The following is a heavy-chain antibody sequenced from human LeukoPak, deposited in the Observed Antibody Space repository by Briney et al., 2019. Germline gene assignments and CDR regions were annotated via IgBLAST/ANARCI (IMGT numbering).Heavy chain of an antibody. D-gene: IGHD4-17*01. Sequence: SETLSLTCTVSGGSISSYYWSWIRQPPGKGLKWIGYIYYSGSTNYNPSLKSRVTISVDTSKNQFSLKLSSVTAADTAVYYCARSQGYGDYEGAFDIWGQGTMVTVSS. CDR1: GGSISSYY. J-gene: IGHJ3*02. CDR2: IYYSGST. CDR3: ARSQGYGDYEGAFDI. V-gene: IGHV4-59*01.